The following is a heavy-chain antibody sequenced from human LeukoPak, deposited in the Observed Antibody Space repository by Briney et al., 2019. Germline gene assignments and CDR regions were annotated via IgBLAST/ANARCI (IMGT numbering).Heavy chain of an antibody. D-gene: IGHD3-22*01. CDR2: INPSGGST. CDR1: GQSLTGYF. CDR3: ARADITMTVDY. Sequence: ASVKVSCKASGQSLTGYFIHWVRQAPGQGLEWMGIINPSGGSTSYAQKFQGRVTMTRDTSTSTVHMELSSLRSEDTAVYYCARADITMTVDYWGQGTLVTVSS. J-gene: IGHJ4*02. V-gene: IGHV1-46*01.